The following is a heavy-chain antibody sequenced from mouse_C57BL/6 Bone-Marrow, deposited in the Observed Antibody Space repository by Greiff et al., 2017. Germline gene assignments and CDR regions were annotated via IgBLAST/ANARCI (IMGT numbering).Heavy chain of an antibody. CDR1: GFSLTSYA. CDR2: IWTGGGT. J-gene: IGHJ1*03. D-gene: IGHD2-3*01. Sequence: VQRVESGPGLVAPSQSLSITCTVSGFSLTSYAISWVRQPPGKGLEWLGVIWTGGGTNYNSALKSRMSISKDNSKRQVFLKMNSLQTYDTARDYCARNWGRLLRGGYVDVWGTGTTVTVSS. CDR3: ARNWGRLLRGGYVDV. V-gene: IGHV2-9-1*01.